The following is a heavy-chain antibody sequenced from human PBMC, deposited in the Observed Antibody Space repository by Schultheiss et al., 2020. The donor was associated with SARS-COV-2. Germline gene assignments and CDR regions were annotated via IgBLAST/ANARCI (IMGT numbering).Heavy chain of an antibody. CDR2: IRSKANSYAT. CDR3: TSQPELDIVVVPAAIENNWFDP. CDR1: GFTFSGSA. D-gene: IGHD2-2*02. Sequence: GGSLRLSCAASGFTFSGSAMHWVRQASGKGLEWVGRIRSKANSYATAYAASVKGRFTISRDDSKNTAYLQMNSLKTEDTAVYYCTSQPELDIVVVPAAIENNWFDPWGQGTLVTVSS. J-gene: IGHJ5*02. V-gene: IGHV3-73*01.